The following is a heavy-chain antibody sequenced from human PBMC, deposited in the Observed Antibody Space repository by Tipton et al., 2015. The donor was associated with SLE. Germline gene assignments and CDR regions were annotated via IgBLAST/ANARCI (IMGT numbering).Heavy chain of an antibody. D-gene: IGHD1-26*01. V-gene: IGHV4-59*01. Sequence: GLVKPSETLSLTCSLPGGSISRYSWTWIRQPPGKGLEWIGYIYYSSYTNYNPSLKSRVTISVDTSKNQFSLKLSPVTAADTAVYYCARAPSGSHDFDYWGQGTLVTVSS. CDR3: ARAPSGSHDFDY. J-gene: IGHJ4*02. CDR2: IYYSSYT. CDR1: GGSISRYS.